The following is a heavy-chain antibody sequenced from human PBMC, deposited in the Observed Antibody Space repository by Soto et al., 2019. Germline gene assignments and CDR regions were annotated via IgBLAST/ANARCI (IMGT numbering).Heavy chain of an antibody. D-gene: IGHD3-3*01. Sequence: SETLSLTCTVSGGSISSYYWSWIRQPPGKGLEWIGYIYYSGSTNYNPSLKSRVTISVDTSKNQFSLKLSSVTAADTAVYYCAATRRGDYDFWSGYLNHAFDIWGQGTMVTVSS. J-gene: IGHJ3*02. CDR1: GGSISSYY. CDR2: IYYSGST. V-gene: IGHV4-59*08. CDR3: AATRRGDYDFWSGYLNHAFDI.